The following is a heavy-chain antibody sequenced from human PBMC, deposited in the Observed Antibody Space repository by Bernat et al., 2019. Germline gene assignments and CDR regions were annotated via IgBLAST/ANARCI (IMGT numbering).Heavy chain of an antibody. J-gene: IGHJ6*02. D-gene: IGHD4-11*01. CDR3: AICLQLPRSNSNYVASLAYYYGMDV. CDR2: INHSGST. CDR1: GGSFSGYY. Sequence: QVQLQQWGAGLLKPSETLSLTCAVYGGSFSGYYWSWIRQPPGKGLEWIGEINHSGSTNYNPSLKSRVTISVDPSQHQFSLRLSSVTAAATAVYFCAICLQLPRSNSNYVASLAYYYGMDVWGQGTTVTVSS. V-gene: IGHV4-34*01.